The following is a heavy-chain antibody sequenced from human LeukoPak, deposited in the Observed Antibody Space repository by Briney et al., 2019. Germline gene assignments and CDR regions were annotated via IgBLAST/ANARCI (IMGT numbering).Heavy chain of an antibody. J-gene: IGHJ4*02. D-gene: IGHD6-19*01. Sequence: PGKSLRLSCAASGFPFSSYTFHWVRQAPGKGLEWVSGINWNGGSTGYADSVKGRFTISRDNAKNSLYLQMNSLRAEDTALYHCARETWSSGWYLDDYWGQGTLVTVSS. CDR2: INWNGGST. V-gene: IGHV3-20*01. CDR1: GFPFSSYT. CDR3: ARETWSSGWYLDDY.